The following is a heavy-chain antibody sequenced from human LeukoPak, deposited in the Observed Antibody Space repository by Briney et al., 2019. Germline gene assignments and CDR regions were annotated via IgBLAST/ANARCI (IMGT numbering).Heavy chain of an antibody. CDR2: TSYDGSNK. V-gene: IGHV3-30*18. D-gene: IGHD6-13*01. J-gene: IGHJ3*02. CDR1: GFTFSSYG. CDR3: AKEWQQMFFDI. Sequence: GRSLRLSCAASGFTFSSYGMHWVRQAPGKGLEWVAVTSYDGSNKYCADSVKGRFTISRDNFKNTLYLEMNSLRAEDTAVYYCAKEWQQMFFDIWGQGTMVIVSS.